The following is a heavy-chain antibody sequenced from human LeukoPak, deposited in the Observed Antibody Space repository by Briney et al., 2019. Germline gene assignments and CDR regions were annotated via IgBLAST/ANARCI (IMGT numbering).Heavy chain of an antibody. CDR2: IYYSGST. D-gene: IGHD3-3*01. J-gene: IGHJ6*02. CDR3: ARRTRDFWSGSPSYGMDV. V-gene: IGHV4-59*01. CDR1: GGSISSYY. Sequence: KPSETLSLTCTVSGGSISSYYWSWIRQPPGKGLEWIGYIYYSGSTNYNPSLKSRVTISVDTSKNQFSLKLSSVTAADTAVYYCARRTRDFWSGSPSYGMDVWGQGTTVTVSS.